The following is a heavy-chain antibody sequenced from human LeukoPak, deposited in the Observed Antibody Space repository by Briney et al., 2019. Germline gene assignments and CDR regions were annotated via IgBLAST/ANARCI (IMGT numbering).Heavy chain of an antibody. J-gene: IGHJ4*02. CDR2: IRSKAYGGTT. Sequence: GGSLRLSCTASGFTFGDYAMSWFRQAPGKGLEWVGFIRSKAYGGTTEYAASVKGRFTISRDDSKSIAYLQMNSLKTEDTAVYYCAKDAFSGYDYVWGSYRSDSWGQGTLVTVSS. V-gene: IGHV3-49*03. CDR3: AKDAFSGYDYVWGSYRSDS. CDR1: GFTFGDYA. D-gene: IGHD3-16*02.